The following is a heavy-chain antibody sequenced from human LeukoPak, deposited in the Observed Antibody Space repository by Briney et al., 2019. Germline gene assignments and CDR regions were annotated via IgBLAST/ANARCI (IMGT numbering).Heavy chain of an antibody. CDR2: INPNSGGT. V-gene: IGHV1-2*02. D-gene: IGHD3-3*01. CDR1: GGTFSSYA. J-gene: IGHJ4*02. CDR3: ARGKNYDFWSGPFDY. Sequence: ASVKVSCKASGGTFSSYAISWVRQAPGQGLEWMGWINPNSGGTNYAQKFQGRVTMTRDTSISTAYMELSRLRSDDTAVYYCARGKNYDFWSGPFDYWGQGTLVTVSS.